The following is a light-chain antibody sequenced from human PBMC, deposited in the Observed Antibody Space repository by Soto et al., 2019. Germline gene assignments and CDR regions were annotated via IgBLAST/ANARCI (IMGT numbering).Light chain of an antibody. V-gene: IGKV1-5*01. Sequence: DTQMTQSPSTLSASVGDRVTITCRASQSISSWLAWYQQKPGKAPKLLIYDASSLESGVPSRFSGSGSGTEFTLTISSLQPDDFATYYCQQYNSYSYTFGQGTKLEIK. CDR2: DAS. J-gene: IGKJ2*01. CDR3: QQYNSYSYT. CDR1: QSISSW.